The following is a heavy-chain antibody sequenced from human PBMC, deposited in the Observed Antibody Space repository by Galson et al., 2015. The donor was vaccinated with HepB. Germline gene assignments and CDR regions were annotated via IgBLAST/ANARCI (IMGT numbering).Heavy chain of an antibody. V-gene: IGHV3-30-3*01. CDR2: ISYDGSNK. D-gene: IGHD6-13*01. J-gene: IGHJ4*02. CDR1: GFTFSSYA. Sequence: SQRLSCAASGFTFSSYAMHWVRQAPGKGLEWVAVISYDGSNKYYADSVKGRFTISRDNSKNTLYLQMNSLRAEDTAVYYCARDGYSSSWYPYYWGQGTLVTVSS. CDR3: ARDGYSSSWYPYY.